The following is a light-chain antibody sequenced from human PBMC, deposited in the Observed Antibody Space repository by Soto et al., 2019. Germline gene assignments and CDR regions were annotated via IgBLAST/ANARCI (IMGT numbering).Light chain of an antibody. CDR2: GAS. V-gene: IGKV3-20*01. CDR1: QSVSSSY. CDR3: QQYGISPIT. Sequence: IVVTQSPGTLSLSPGDGATLSCRASQSVSSSYLAWYQQKPGQAPRLLIYGASSRATGIPDRFSGSGSGTDFTLTISSLEPEDFAVYYCQQYGISPITFGQGTRLEIK. J-gene: IGKJ5*01.